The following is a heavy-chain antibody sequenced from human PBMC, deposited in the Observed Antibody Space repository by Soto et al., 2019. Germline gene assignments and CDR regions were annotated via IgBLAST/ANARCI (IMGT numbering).Heavy chain of an antibody. CDR3: AKDLGSYLSPAFDY. V-gene: IGHV3-48*03. J-gene: IGHJ4*02. CDR1: GFSFSRFE. Sequence: GSLRLSCAASGFSFSRFEMKWVRQAPGKGLEWVSYISSSSDVIYYADSVKGRFTISRDNAKNSLYLQMSSLRAEDTAVYFCAKDLGSYLSPAFDYWGLGTLVTVSS. CDR2: ISSSSDVI. D-gene: IGHD1-26*01.